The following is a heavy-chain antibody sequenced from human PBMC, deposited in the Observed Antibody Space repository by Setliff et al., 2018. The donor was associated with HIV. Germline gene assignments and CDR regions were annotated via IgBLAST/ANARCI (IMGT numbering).Heavy chain of an antibody. D-gene: IGHD3-10*02. CDR2: IIPIFNTA. CDR3: AGIVRPSYYYYYYMDV. V-gene: IGHV1-69*13. J-gene: IGHJ6*03. CDR1: GGTFSSYA. Sequence: SVKVSCKASGGTFSSYAISWVRQAPGQGLEWMGGIIPIFNTANYAQKFQGRVTITADESTSTAYMELSSLRSEDTAVYYCAGIVRPSYYYYYYMDVWGKGTTVTVSS.